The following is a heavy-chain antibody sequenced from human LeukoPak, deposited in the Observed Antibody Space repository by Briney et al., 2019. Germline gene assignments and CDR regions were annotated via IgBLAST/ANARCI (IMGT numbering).Heavy chain of an antibody. Sequence: SETLSLTCTVSGGSISSYYWSWIRQPPGKGLEWIGYIYYSGSTYYNPSLKSRVTISVDASKNQFSLKLSSVTAADTAVYYCASLNVWGQGTTVTVSS. CDR2: IYYSGST. CDR1: GGSISSYY. J-gene: IGHJ6*02. CDR3: ASLNV. V-gene: IGHV4-59*12.